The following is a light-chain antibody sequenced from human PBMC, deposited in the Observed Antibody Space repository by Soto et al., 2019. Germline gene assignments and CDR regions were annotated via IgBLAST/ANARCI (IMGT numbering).Light chain of an antibody. Sequence: QSVLTQPASVSGSPGQSITISCTGTSSDVGGYNYVSWYQQHPGKPPKLMISEVSNRPSGVSNRFSGSKSGNTASLTISGLQAEDEANYYCSSYTSSSTYVVFGGGTQLTVL. CDR1: SSDVGGYNY. V-gene: IGLV2-14*01. CDR2: EVS. CDR3: SSYTSSSTYVV. J-gene: IGLJ2*01.